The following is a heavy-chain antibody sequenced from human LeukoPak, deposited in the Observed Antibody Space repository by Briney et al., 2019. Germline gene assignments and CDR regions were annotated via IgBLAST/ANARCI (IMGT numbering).Heavy chain of an antibody. CDR2: ISAYNGNT. CDR3: ASYDFWSGYPLYYYMDV. J-gene: IGHJ6*03. Sequence: ASVTVSCKASGYTFASYGISWVRQAPGQGLEWMGWISAYNGNTNYAQKLQGRVTMTTDTSTSTAYMELRSLRSDDTAVYYCASYDFWSGYPLYYYMDVWGKGTTVTVSS. CDR1: GYTFASYG. V-gene: IGHV1-18*01. D-gene: IGHD3-3*01.